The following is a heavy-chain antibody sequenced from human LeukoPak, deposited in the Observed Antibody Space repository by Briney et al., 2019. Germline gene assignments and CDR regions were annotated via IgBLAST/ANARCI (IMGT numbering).Heavy chain of an antibody. D-gene: IGHD3-3*02. V-gene: IGHV3-30*04. J-gene: IGHJ4*02. CDR1: GFTFSSYA. Sequence: GGSLRLSCAASGFTFSSYAMHWVRQAPGKGLEWLAVISHDGSNKYYTDSVKGRFTISRDNSKNTLYLQMNGLRADDTAVYYCARDIAFDGTRPPDYWGQGTLVTVSS. CDR2: ISHDGSNK. CDR3: ARDIAFDGTRPPDY.